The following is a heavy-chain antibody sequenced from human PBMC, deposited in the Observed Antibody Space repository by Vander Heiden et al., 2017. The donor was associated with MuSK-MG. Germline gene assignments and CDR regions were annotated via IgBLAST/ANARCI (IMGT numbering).Heavy chain of an antibody. V-gene: IGHV3-23*01. CDR3: ARGQSVGGPNWFDP. CDR1: GFTFSSFG. D-gene: IGHD2-2*01. CDR2: MSGSGENT. Sequence: EVQVLESGGDLVQPGGPLRPSCAASGFTFSSFGMNWIRQAPGKGLEWVAAMSGSGENTYYADSVKGRVTISRDNSRNTLYLQMNRLRAEDAALDYCARGQSVGGPNWFDPWGQGTLVTVSS. J-gene: IGHJ5*02.